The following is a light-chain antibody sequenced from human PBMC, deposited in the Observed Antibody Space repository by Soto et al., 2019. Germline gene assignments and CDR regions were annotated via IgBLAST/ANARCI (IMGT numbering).Light chain of an antibody. CDR1: QSISSY. CDR3: QQSYSTPQT. V-gene: IGKV1-39*01. Sequence: DIQMTQSPSSLSASVGDRVTITCRASQSISSYLNWYQQKPGKAPKLLIYAASSLQSGVTSRFSGSGSGTDFTLTISSLQPEDFAPYYCQQSYSTPQTFGQGTKVEIK. J-gene: IGKJ1*01. CDR2: AAS.